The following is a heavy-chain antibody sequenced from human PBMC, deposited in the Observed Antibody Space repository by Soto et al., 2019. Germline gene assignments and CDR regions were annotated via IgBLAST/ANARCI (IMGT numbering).Heavy chain of an antibody. D-gene: IGHD2-2*01. J-gene: IGHJ3*02. Sequence: PGESLKISCKGSGYSFTSYWIGWVRQMPGKGLEWMGIIYPGDSDTRYSPSFQGQVTISADKSISTAYLQWSSLKASDTAMYYCARRIIVGVPAAIQAGAFDIWGQGTMVTVSS. CDR2: IYPGDSDT. CDR3: ARRIIVGVPAAIQAGAFDI. V-gene: IGHV5-51*01. CDR1: GYSFTSYW.